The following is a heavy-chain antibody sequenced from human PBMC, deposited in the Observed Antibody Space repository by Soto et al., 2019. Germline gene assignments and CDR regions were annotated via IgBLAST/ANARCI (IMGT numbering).Heavy chain of an antibody. CDR2: ISSSSSFI. CDR3: ARDMTSGTNDY. V-gene: IGHV3-21*01. D-gene: IGHD1-7*01. CDR1: GFTSSSYS. Sequence: GGSLRLSCVASGFTSSSYSMNWVRQAPGKGLEWVSSISSSSSFIYYTDSVKGRFTISRDNAKNSLYLQMNSLRAEDTAVYYCARDMTSGTNDYWGQGTLVTVSS. J-gene: IGHJ4*02.